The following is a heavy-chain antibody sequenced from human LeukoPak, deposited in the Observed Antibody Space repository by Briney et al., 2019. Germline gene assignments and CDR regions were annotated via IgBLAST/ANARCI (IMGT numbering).Heavy chain of an antibody. J-gene: IGHJ4*02. V-gene: IGHV1-2*02. CDR2: IHPNGRDT. D-gene: IGHD3-10*01. CDR3: SAHYGPGPV. CDR1: GYTFIDHH. Sequence: GASVKVSCRASGYTFIDHHILWVRQAPGQGLEWMGWIHPNGRDTQYAQKFQDRMTMPTDTSIPTAYMELHSVTSDDTAVYYCSAHYGPGPVWGQGTLITASS.